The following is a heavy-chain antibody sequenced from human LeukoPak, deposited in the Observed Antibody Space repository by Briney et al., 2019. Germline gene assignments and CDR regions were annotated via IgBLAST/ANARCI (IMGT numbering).Heavy chain of an antibody. D-gene: IGHD1-1*01. V-gene: IGHV3-23*01. CDR3: AKAPPYTKYFDY. CDR2: ISNSGDAT. CDR1: GFIFSSYW. J-gene: IGHJ4*02. Sequence: GGSLRLSCAASGFIFSSYWMYWVRQAPGQGLEWVSTISNSGDATFYADAVKGRFTISRDNSKNTLYLQMYSLRAEDTAIYYCAKAPPYTKYFDYWGQGTLLTVSS.